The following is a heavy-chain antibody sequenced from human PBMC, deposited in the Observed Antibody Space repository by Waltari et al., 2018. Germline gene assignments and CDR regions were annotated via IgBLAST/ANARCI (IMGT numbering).Heavy chain of an antibody. CDR2: INGDGSSI. D-gene: IGHD3-10*01. J-gene: IGHJ4*02. CDR1: EFTFRDYW. V-gene: IGHV3-74*01. CDR3: ASNGSGSYYNL. Sequence: EVQLVESGGGLVQPGGSLRLSGEASEFTFRDYWMHWVRQAPGKGLVWVSRINGDGSSITYADSVKGRFTISRDNADNTLYLQMTSLRDEDTAIYYCASNGSGSYYNLWGQGTLVTVSS.